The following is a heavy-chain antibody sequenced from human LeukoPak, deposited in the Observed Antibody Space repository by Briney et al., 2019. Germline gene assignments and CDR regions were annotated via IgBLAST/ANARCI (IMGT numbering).Heavy chain of an antibody. D-gene: IGHD6-13*01. V-gene: IGHV3-30*02. CDR3: AKSYRSGWYRGVIDY. CDR1: GFTFSSYA. CDR2: IRYDGSNK. Sequence: GGSLRLSCAASGFTFSSYAMSWVRQAPGKGLEWVAFIRYDGSNKYYADSVRGRFTISRDNSRNTLYLQMNLRADDTAVYYCAKSYRSGWYRGVIDYWGQGTLVTVSS. J-gene: IGHJ4*02.